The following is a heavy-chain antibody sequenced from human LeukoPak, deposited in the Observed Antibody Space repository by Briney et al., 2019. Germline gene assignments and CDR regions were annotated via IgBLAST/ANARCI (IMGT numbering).Heavy chain of an antibody. V-gene: IGHV3-74*01. Sequence: PGGSLRLSCAASGFTFSIYWMHWVRQAPGKGLVWVSRIKNDGSSTNYADSVKGRFTISRNNAKNTLYLQMNSLRAEDTAVYYCARGGELRLSWADYWGQGTLVTVSS. J-gene: IGHJ4*02. D-gene: IGHD1-26*01. CDR2: IKNDGSST. CDR1: GFTFSIYW. CDR3: ARGGELRLSWADY.